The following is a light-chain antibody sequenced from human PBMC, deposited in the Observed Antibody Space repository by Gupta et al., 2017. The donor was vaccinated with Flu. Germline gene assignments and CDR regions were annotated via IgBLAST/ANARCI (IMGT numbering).Light chain of an antibody. J-gene: IGKJ1*01. CDR2: WAS. V-gene: IGKV4-1*01. CDR1: QCGVYSYKNKDF. CDR3: QQNYSTRT. Sequence: VSLGEGATINCKSSQCGVYSYKNKDFLGWYQQKPEQPPRLLIYWASNRECGVPDRFSGRGCGKDFTLTSSRRQDEAVAVYYWQQNYSTRTFGQGTKVEIK.